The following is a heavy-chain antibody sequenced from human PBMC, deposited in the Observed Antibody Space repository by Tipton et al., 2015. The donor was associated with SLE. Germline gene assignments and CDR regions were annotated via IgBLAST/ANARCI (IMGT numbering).Heavy chain of an antibody. CDR2: ISSSSSYI. D-gene: IGHD6-13*01. CDR3: AKDLRSSSWSYPPNGEYFQH. Sequence: PRLSCAASGFTFSSYSMNWVRQAPGKGLEWVSSISSSSSYIYYADSVKGRFTISRDNAKNSLYLQMNSLRAEDTAVYYCAKDLRSSSWSYPPNGEYFQHWGQGTLVTVSS. J-gene: IGHJ1*01. V-gene: IGHV3-21*01. CDR1: GFTFSSYS.